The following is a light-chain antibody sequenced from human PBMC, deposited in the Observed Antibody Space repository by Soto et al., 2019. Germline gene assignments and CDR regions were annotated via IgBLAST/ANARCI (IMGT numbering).Light chain of an antibody. Sequence: DLQMTPSPSSLSASVGDRVIITCRASQGIRSHLAWFQQKPGKARKSLIYVASNLQSGVPSKFSGIGSGTDFTLTINGLQPEDFATYYCLQYDTYPRTFGPGTKVDIK. J-gene: IGKJ3*01. CDR1: QGIRSH. V-gene: IGKV1-16*02. CDR3: LQYDTYPRT. CDR2: VAS.